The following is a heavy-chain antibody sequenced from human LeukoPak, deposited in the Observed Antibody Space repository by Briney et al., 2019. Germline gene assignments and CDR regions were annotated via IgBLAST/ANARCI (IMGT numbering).Heavy chain of an antibody. J-gene: IGHJ4*02. CDR1: GFTFGGYG. V-gene: IGHV3-33*01. Sequence: RTGGSLRLSCAGSGFTFGGYGMHWFRQTPGKGLEWVAVIAYDGSRAFYADSVKGRFTISSDNSKNTMSVQMDDLRAEDTAVYYCTRYNNDHFDYWGQGTLVTVSS. CDR2: IAYDGSRA. CDR3: TRYNNDHFDY. D-gene: IGHD1-14*01.